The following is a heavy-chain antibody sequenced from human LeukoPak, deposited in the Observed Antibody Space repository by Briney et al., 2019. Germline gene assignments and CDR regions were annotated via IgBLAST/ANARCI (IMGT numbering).Heavy chain of an antibody. CDR2: IKGDGHGN. CDR1: GFSFSSYW. V-gene: IGHV3-7*01. CDR3: AKEGAYPIITYDS. Sequence: GSLTLSCTGSGFSFSSYWMNWVRQAPGQGLEWVANIKGDGHGNNYVDSVKGRFSISTDNARNSLYLQMDSLRAEDTAVYYCAKEGAYPIITYDSWGQGALVTVSS. J-gene: IGHJ5*01. D-gene: IGHD3-10*01.